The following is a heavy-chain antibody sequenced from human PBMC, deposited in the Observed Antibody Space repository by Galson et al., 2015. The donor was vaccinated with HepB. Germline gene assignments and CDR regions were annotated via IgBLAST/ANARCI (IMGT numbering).Heavy chain of an antibody. CDR1: GYTFTSYA. V-gene: IGHV1-3*01. CDR3: ARDSTAPDYGSGSYPDY. Sequence: SVKVSCKASGYTFTSYAMHWVRQAPGQRLEWMGWINAGNGNTKYSQKFQGRVTITRDTSASTAYMELSSLRSEDTAVYYCARDSTAPDYGSGSYPDYWGQGTLVTVSS. CDR2: INAGNGNT. D-gene: IGHD3-10*01. J-gene: IGHJ4*02.